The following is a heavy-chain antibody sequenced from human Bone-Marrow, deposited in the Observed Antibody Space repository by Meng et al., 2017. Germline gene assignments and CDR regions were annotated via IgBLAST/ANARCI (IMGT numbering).Heavy chain of an antibody. CDR1: GYTFTSYY. V-gene: IGHV1-46*01. CDR2: INPSGGST. D-gene: IGHD5-18*01. Sequence: QVQLVQSGAEVKKPGASVKVSCKASGYTFTSYYMHWVRQAPGQGLEWMGIINPSGGSTSYAQKFQDRVTMTRDTSTSTVYMELSSLRSEDTAVYYCARDLEVDTATNWFDPWGQGTLVTVSS. CDR3: ARDLEVDTATNWFDP. J-gene: IGHJ5*02.